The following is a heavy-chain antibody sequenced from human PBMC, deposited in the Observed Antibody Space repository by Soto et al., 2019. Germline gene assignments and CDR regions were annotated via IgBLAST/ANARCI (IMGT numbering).Heavy chain of an antibody. CDR3: AKDRAAAPPLGDFDY. Sequence: QVQLVESGGGVVQPGRSLRLSCAASGFTFSRYGMHWVRQAPGKGLEWVAVISYDGSNKYYADSVKGRFTISRDNSKNTLYLQMNSLRDEDTAVYYCAKDRAAAPPLGDFDYWGQGTLVTVSS. D-gene: IGHD6-13*01. CDR1: GFTFSRYG. J-gene: IGHJ4*02. CDR2: ISYDGSNK. V-gene: IGHV3-30*18.